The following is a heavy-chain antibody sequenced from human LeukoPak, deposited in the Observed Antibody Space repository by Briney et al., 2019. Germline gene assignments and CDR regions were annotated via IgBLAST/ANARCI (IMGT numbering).Heavy chain of an antibody. D-gene: IGHD1-14*01. CDR2: INPDSGGS. Sequence: ASVKVSCKASGYTFTGYYMHWVRQAPGQGPEWMGWINPDSGGSEYGQKFQGRVTFTSDTSSTTIYMEVRSLKSDDTAVYYCARDMTGGIWARATSFDHWGQGTLVTVSS. CDR1: GYTFTGYY. V-gene: IGHV1-2*02. CDR3: ARDMTGGIWARATSFDH. J-gene: IGHJ4*02.